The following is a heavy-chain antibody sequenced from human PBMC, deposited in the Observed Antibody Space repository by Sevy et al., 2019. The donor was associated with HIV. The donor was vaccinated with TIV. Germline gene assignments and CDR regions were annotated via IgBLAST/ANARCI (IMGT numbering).Heavy chain of an antibody. V-gene: IGHV3-72*01. CDR3: ARGCSGCYYFDY. Sequence: GGSLRLSCAASGFTFSDHYMDWVRQAPGKGLEWVGRTRNKANSYTTEYAASVKGRFTISRDDSKNSLYLQMNSLKTEDTAVYYCARGCSGCYYFDYWGQGTLVTVSS. J-gene: IGHJ4*02. CDR1: GFTFSDHY. CDR2: TRNKANSYTT. D-gene: IGHD3-10*02.